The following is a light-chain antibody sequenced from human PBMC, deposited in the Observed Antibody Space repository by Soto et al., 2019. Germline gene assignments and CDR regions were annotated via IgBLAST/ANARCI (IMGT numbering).Light chain of an antibody. CDR2: GNI. CDR3: QSYDSSLGGFV. J-gene: IGLJ1*01. CDR1: SPNIGAAYD. Sequence: ALAQRPSVSGSPGQRVTISCTGSSPNIGAAYDVHWYQHLPGTAPKLLIYGNINLPSGVPDRFPGSKSGTSASLAITGLQADDEADYYCQSYDSSLGGFVFGTGTKLTVL. V-gene: IGLV1-40*01.